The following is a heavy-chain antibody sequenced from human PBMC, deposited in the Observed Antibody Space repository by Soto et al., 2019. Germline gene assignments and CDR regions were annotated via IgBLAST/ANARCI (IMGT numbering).Heavy chain of an antibody. V-gene: IGHV3-53*02. CDR3: ERDHQDYYDSSEHAFDI. Sequence: EVQLVETGGGLIQPGGSLRLSCAASGFTVSSNYMSWVRQAPGKGLEWVSVIYCGGSTYYADSVKGRFTISRDNSKNALYLQMNSLRAEDTAVYYCERDHQDYYDSSEHAFDIWGQGTMVTVSS. CDR1: GFTVSSNY. D-gene: IGHD3-22*01. CDR2: IYCGGST. J-gene: IGHJ3*02.